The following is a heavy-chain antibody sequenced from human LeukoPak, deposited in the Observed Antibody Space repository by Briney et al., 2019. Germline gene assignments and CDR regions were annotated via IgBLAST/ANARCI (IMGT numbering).Heavy chain of an antibody. CDR1: GFTFSSYA. V-gene: IGHV3-30-3*01. CDR2: ISYDGSNK. CDR3: ARERYCSSTSCYNHYYYGMDA. D-gene: IGHD2-2*02. J-gene: IGHJ6*02. Sequence: PGRSLRLSCAASGFTFSSYAMHWVRQAPGKGLEWVAVISYDGSNKYYADSVKGRFTISRDNSKNTLYLQMNSLRAEDTAVYYCARERYCSSTSCYNHYYYGMDAWGQGTTVTVSS.